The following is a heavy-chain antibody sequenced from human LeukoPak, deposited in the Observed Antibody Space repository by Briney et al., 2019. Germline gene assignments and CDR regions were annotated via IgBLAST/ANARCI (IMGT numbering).Heavy chain of an antibody. J-gene: IGHJ3*02. CDR3: AGGLVVPAAIGAFDI. CDR1: GGSISRDY. D-gene: IGHD2-2*02. Sequence: SETLSLTCTVSGGSISRDYWSWIRQPPGKGLEWIGYIYYSGSTNYNPSLKSRVTISVDTSKNQFSLKLSSVTAADTAVYYCAGGLVVPAAIGAFDIWGQGTMVTVSS. CDR2: IYYSGST. V-gene: IGHV4-59*01.